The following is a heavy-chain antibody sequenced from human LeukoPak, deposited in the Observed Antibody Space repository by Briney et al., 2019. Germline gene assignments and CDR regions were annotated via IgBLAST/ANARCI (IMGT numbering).Heavy chain of an antibody. J-gene: IGHJ4*02. CDR3: AKNVMVKRYFDS. V-gene: IGHV3-23*01. CDR1: GFIFTNHA. Sequence: AVGCLRLSCAASGFIFTNHAMSWVRQAPGKGLQWVSVISGGGRTTEYADSVKGRFTISRDNSKNTVSLQMNSLRVEDTAIYYCAKNVMVKRYFDSWGQGTLVSVSS. CDR2: ISGGGRTT. D-gene: IGHD5-18*01.